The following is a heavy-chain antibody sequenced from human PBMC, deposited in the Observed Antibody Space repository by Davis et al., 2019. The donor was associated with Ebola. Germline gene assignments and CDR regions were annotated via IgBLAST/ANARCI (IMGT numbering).Heavy chain of an antibody. Sequence: GESLKISCAASGFTFSSSWMHWVRQVSGKGLVWVSRTNGDGTNIRYEDSVKGRFTISRDNAKNTLYLEMKILRVEDTAVYYCASSYEWPHSLRYWGQGTLVTVSS. CDR2: TNGDGTNI. V-gene: IGHV3-74*01. J-gene: IGHJ4*02. CDR1: GFTFSSSW. CDR3: ASSYEWPHSLRY. D-gene: IGHD3-16*01.